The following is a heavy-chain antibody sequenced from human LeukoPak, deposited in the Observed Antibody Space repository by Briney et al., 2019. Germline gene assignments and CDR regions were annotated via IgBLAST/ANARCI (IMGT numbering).Heavy chain of an antibody. D-gene: IGHD2-21*02. Sequence: GGSLRLSCAASGITFSTYWMNWVRQAPGKGLEWVANIKRDGSEKYYVDSVKGRFTISRDNSKKSVFLQMNSLRAEDTAVYYCVRGLCGGDCYFDYFDYWGQGTLVTVSS. CDR3: VRGLCGGDCYFDYFDY. CDR2: IKRDGSEK. CDR1: GITFSTYW. V-gene: IGHV3-7*01. J-gene: IGHJ4*02.